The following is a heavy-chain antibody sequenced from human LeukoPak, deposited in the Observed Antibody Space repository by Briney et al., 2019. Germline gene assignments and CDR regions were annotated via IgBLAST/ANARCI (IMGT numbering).Heavy chain of an antibody. CDR1: GGSISSYY. CDR3: ARVSPITTVRGVITEPPDY. CDR2: IYYSGST. V-gene: IGHV4-59*01. D-gene: IGHD3-10*01. Sequence: SETLSLTCTVSGGSISSYYWSWIRQPPGKGLEWIGYIYYSGSTNYNPSLKSRVTISVDTSKNQFSLKLSSVTAADTAVYYCARVSPITTVRGVITEPPDYWGQGTLVTVSS. J-gene: IGHJ4*02.